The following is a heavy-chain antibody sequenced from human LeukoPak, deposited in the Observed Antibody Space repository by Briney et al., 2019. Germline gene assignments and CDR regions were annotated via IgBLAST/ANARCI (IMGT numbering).Heavy chain of an antibody. CDR1: GYSISSGYY. CDR2: IYHSGST. J-gene: IGHJ4*02. Sequence: SETLSLTCTVSGYSISSGYYWGWIRQPPGKGLEWIGSIYHSGSTYYNPSLKSRVTISVDTSKNQFSLRLSSVTAAATAVSCGARGHHYGDYFDYGGRGALVIVTA. D-gene: IGHD4-17*01. CDR3: ARGHHYGDYFDY. V-gene: IGHV4-38-2*02.